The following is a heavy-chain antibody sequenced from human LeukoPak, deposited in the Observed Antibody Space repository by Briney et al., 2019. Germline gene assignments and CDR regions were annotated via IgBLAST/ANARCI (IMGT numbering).Heavy chain of an antibody. J-gene: IGHJ6*03. CDR3: ARGRSSMVRGYYYYYMDV. CDR2: IYYSGST. V-gene: IGHV4-61*08. CDR1: GASISGSGYY. D-gene: IGHD3-10*01. Sequence: SETLSLTCAVSGASISGSGYYLGWIRQPPGKGLEWIGYIYYSGSTNYNPSLKSRVTISVDTSKNQFSLKLSSVTAADTAVYYCARGRSSMVRGYYYYYMDVWGKGTTVTISS.